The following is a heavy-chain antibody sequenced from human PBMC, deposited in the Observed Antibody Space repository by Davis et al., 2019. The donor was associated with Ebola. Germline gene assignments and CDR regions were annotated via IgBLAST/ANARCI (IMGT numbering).Heavy chain of an antibody. CDR2: ISGSGGST. V-gene: IGHV3-23*01. J-gene: IGHJ6*02. CDR1: GFTFSSYA. D-gene: IGHD4-17*01. Sequence: GGSLRLSCAASGFTFSSYAMSWVRQAPGKGLEWVSAISGSGGSTYYADSVKGRFTISRDNSKNTLYLQMNSLRAEDTAVYYCAKDNYGDYLLTLAYYGMDVWGQGTTVTVSS. CDR3: AKDNYGDYLLTLAYYGMDV.